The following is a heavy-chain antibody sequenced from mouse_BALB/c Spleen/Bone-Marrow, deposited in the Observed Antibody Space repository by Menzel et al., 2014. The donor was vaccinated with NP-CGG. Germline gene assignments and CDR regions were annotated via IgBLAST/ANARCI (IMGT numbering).Heavy chain of an antibody. V-gene: IGHV1-80*01. CDR3: ARGGISVDY. Sequence: QVQLQQSGAELARPGSSVKISCKSSGYAFGTYWINWVKQRPGQGLEWIGQIYPGDGDTDFNGKFKGKATLTADRSSNTAYMEFSSLTSEDSAVYFCARGGISVDYWGQGTTLTVSS. CDR1: GYAFGTYW. CDR2: IYPGDGDT. J-gene: IGHJ2*01.